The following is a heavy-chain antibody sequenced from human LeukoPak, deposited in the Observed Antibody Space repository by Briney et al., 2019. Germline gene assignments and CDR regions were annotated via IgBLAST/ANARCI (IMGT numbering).Heavy chain of an antibody. J-gene: IGHJ4*02. V-gene: IGHV3-21*01. CDR1: GFTFSSYS. Sequence: GGSLRLSCAASGFTFSSYSMNWVRRAPGKGLEWVSSISSSSSYIYYADSVKGRFTISRDNAKTSLYLQMDSLRAEDTALYYCARNTGWSYYFDYWGQGTLVTVSS. CDR2: ISSSSSYI. CDR3: ARNTGWSYYFDY.